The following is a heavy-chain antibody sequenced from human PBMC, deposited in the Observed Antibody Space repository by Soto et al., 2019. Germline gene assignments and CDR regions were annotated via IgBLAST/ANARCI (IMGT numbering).Heavy chain of an antibody. CDR2: ISYDGTDK. J-gene: IGHJ6*02. D-gene: IGHD5-18*01. CDR3: VKERYAQLWLEDYGMDV. Sequence: ESGGGVVQPGRSLRLSCAASGFTFSSYGIHWVRQAPGKGLEWVALISYDGTDKYYADSVKGRFTISRDNSKNTLYLLMSSLGPEDTAVYYCVKERYAQLWLEDYGMDVWGQGTTVTV. V-gene: IGHV3-30*18. CDR1: GFTFSSYG.